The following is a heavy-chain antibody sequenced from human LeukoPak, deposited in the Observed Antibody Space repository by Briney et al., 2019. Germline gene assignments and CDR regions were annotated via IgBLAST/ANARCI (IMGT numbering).Heavy chain of an antibody. J-gene: IGHJ4*02. D-gene: IGHD2-21*01. CDR1: GFTFNDYA. Sequence: GGSLRLSCAASGFTFNDYAMYWVRQAPGKGLEWVTLISYDGYDKSYADSGRGRFTISRDNSRNTLYLQMDSLRSEDTAVYYCARDFFPIVDSTWYEIGYWGQGTLVTVSS. CDR2: ISYDGYDK. CDR3: ARDFFPIVDSTWYEIGY. V-gene: IGHV3-30-3*01.